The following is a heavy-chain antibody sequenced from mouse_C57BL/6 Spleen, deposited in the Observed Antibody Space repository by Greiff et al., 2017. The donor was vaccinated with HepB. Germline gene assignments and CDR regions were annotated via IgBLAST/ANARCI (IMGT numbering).Heavy chain of an antibody. CDR1: GFTFSSYA. V-gene: IGHV5-4*01. J-gene: IGHJ3*01. D-gene: IGHD4-1*01. CDR3: ARDGRLFAY. CDR2: ISDGGSYT. Sequence: EVKLVESGGGLVKPGGSLKLSCAASGFTFSSYAMSWVRQTPEKRLEWVATISDGGSYTYYPDNVKGRFTISRDNAKNNLYLQMSHLKSEDTAMYYCARDGRLFAYWGQGTLVTVSA.